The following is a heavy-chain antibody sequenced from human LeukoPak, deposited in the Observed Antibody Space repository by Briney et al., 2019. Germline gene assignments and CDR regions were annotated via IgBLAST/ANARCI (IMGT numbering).Heavy chain of an antibody. CDR2: IYSAANT. CDR1: GFSVSGSY. Sequence: GGSLRLSCAASGFSVSGSYMSWVRQAPGKGLEWVSLIYSAANTYYADSVKGRFTISRDNSKNTLSLQMNSLRAEDTAVYHCARALPSMSPGYWGQGTLVTVSS. CDR3: ARALPSMSPGY. J-gene: IGHJ4*02. V-gene: IGHV3-53*01.